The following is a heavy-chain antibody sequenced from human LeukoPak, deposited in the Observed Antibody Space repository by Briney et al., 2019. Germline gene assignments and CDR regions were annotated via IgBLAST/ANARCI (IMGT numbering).Heavy chain of an antibody. CDR2: INAYNGNT. V-gene: IGHV1-18*01. J-gene: IGHJ4*02. CDR1: GYTFTYYV. CDR3: ARGEKPYDY. D-gene: IGHD1-26*01. Sequence: RASVKVSCKTSGYTFTYYVISWVRQAPGQGVEWMGWINAYNGNTNDAQKFQGRVTMTTDTSTSTAYMELRSLRSDDTAVYYCARGEKPYDYWGQGTLVSVSS.